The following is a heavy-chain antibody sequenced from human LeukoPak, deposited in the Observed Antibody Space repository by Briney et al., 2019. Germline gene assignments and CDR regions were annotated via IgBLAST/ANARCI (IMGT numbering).Heavy chain of an antibody. CDR2: IYYSGDT. V-gene: IGHV4-59*01. Sequence: TSETLSLTCTVSRGSISGYSWSWIRQSRGGGLEWIGYIYYSGDTAYNPSLRSRVTLSVDTSKNQFSLQLRSVTTADTAVYYCVRGPYGASISKWFDPWGQGTQVIVSP. CDR3: VRGPYGASISKWFDP. D-gene: IGHD4/OR15-4a*01. J-gene: IGHJ5*02. CDR1: RGSISGYS.